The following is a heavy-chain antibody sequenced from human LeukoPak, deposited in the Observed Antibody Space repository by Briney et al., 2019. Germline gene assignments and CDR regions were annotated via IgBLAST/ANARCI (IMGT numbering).Heavy chain of an antibody. D-gene: IGHD3-22*01. CDR3: ARGFYDSSGYSSPFDS. CDR2: INHSGST. CDR1: GGSFSGYY. V-gene: IGHV4-34*01. J-gene: IGHJ4*02. Sequence: SETLSLTCAVYGGSFSGYYWSWIRQPPGKGLEWIGEINHSGSTNYNPSLKSRVTISVDTSKNQFSLKLSSVTAADTAVYYCARGFYDSSGYSSPFDSWGQGTLVTVSS.